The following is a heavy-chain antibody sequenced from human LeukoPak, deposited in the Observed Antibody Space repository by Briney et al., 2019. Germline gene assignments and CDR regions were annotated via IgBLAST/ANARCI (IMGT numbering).Heavy chain of an antibody. CDR1: GGTFSSYA. CDR2: IIPIFGTA. V-gene: IGHV1-69*05. D-gene: IGHD3-22*01. J-gene: IGHJ4*02. Sequence: ASVKVSCKVSGGTFSSYAISWVRQAPGHGLEWMGRIIPIFGTANYAQKFQGRVTITTDESTSTAYMELSSLRSEDTAVYYCARTDSSGYLTDYWGQGTLVTVSS. CDR3: ARTDSSGYLTDY.